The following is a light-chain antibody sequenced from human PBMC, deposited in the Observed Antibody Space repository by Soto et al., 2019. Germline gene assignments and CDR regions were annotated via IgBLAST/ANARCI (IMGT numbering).Light chain of an antibody. CDR2: TNN. CDR1: NSNIGTNT. CDR3: QSYDSSLSGVI. Sequence: QSVLTQPPSASATPGQRVTISCSGSNSNIGTNTVNWYQQLPGTAPRLLIYTNNQRPSGVPQRFSGSKSGTSASLAISGLQSDDEADYYCQSYDSSLSGVIFGGGTKVTVL. J-gene: IGLJ2*01. V-gene: IGLV1-44*01.